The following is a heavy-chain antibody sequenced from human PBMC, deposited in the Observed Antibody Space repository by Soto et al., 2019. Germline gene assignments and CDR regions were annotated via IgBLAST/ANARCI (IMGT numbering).Heavy chain of an antibody. CDR1: GFTFSSYE. CDR2: ISGSGRTT. Sequence: GGSLRLSCAASGFTFSSYELNWVRQAPRKGLEWVSYISGSGRTTYYADSVKGRFTIPRDNAKNSLFLQMNSLRAEDTAVYYCARGVAHSGSYYADYWGQGTLVTVSS. CDR3: ARGVAHSGSYYADY. V-gene: IGHV3-48*03. D-gene: IGHD1-26*01. J-gene: IGHJ4*02.